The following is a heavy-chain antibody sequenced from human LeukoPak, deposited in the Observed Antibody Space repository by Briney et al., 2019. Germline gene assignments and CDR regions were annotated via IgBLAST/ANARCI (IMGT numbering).Heavy chain of an antibody. D-gene: IGHD3-16*01. CDR3: TKEVWGSSPD. CDR2: ISRGAIDI. CDR1: GFTFSSYA. V-gene: IGHV3-23*01. J-gene: IGHJ4*02. Sequence: GGSLRLSCAASGFTFSSYAMTWVRQAPGKGLEWVSAISRGAIDIYYADSVKGRFTISRDDSKNVLYLQMNNLRAEDTGLYYCTKEVWGSSPDWGQGTLVSVPP.